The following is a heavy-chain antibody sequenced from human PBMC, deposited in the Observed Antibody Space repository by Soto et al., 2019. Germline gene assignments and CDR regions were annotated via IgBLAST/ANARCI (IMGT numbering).Heavy chain of an antibody. CDR3: ARGRIQLWYPFDY. CDR2: IYHSGST. CDR1: GGSISSSGYY. Sequence: PSETLSLTCAVSGGSISSSGYYWGWIRQPPGKGLEWIGEIYHSGSTNYNPSLKSRVAISVDKSKNQFSLKLSSVTAADTAVYSCARGRIQLWYPFDYWSRGTLVTVSS. D-gene: IGHD5-18*01. V-gene: IGHV4-39*07. J-gene: IGHJ4*02.